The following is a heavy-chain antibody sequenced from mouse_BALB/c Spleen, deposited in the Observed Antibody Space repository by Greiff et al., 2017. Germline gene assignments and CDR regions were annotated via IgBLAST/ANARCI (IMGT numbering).Heavy chain of an antibody. CDR1: GFSLTSYG. Sequence: QVQLKESGPGLVAPSQSLSITCTVSGFSLTSYGVHWVRQPPGKGLEWLGVIWAGGSTNYNSALMSRLSISKDNSKSQVFLKMNSLQTDDTAMYYCARAKLRYHSWYFDVWGAGTTVTVSS. J-gene: IGHJ1*01. D-gene: IGHD1-1*01. V-gene: IGHV2-9*02. CDR2: IWAGGST. CDR3: ARAKLRYHSWYFDV.